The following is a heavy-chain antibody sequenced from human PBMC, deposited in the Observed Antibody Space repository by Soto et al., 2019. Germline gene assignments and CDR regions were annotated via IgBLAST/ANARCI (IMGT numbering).Heavy chain of an antibody. V-gene: IGHV3-7*01. CDR1: GFTFSSYW. CDR2: IKQDGSEK. J-gene: IGHJ6*03. Sequence: GGSLRLSCAASGFTFSSYWMSWVRQAPGKGLEWVANIKQDGSEKYYVDSVKGRFTISRDNAKNSLYLQMNSLRAEDTAVYYCARDVRWGVTMVRGGTKYYYYMDVWGKGTTVTVSS. CDR3: ARDVRWGVTMVRGGTKYYYYMDV. D-gene: IGHD3-10*01.